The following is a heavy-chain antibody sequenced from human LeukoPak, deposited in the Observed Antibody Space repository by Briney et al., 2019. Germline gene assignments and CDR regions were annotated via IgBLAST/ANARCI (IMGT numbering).Heavy chain of an antibody. V-gene: IGHV3-7*01. D-gene: IGHD2-21*02. CDR1: GFTFSSYW. Sequence: GGSLRLSCAASGFTFSSYWMTWVRQAPGEGLEWVANIRQDGSEKYYVDSVKGRFTISRDNAKNSLYLQMNSLRAEDTAVFYCARGCSGGDCFSVYYYFDLWGRGTLVTVSS. CDR3: ARGCSGGDCFSVYYYFDL. J-gene: IGHJ2*01. CDR2: IRQDGSEK.